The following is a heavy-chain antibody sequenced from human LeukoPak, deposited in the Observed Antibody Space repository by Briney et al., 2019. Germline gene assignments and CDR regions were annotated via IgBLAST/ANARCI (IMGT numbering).Heavy chain of an antibody. CDR3: ARHSLETVTDAFDI. J-gene: IGHJ3*02. D-gene: IGHD4-17*01. CDR2: IYYSGGT. CDR1: GGSISSYY. Sequence: SETLSLTCTVSGGSISSYYWSWIRQPPGKGLEWIGYIYYSGGTNYNPSLKSRVTISVDTSKNQFSLKLSSVTAADTAVYYCARHSLETVTDAFDIWGQGTMATVSS. V-gene: IGHV4-59*08.